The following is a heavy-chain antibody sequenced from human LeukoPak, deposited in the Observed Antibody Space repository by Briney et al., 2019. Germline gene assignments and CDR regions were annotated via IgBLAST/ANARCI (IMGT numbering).Heavy chain of an antibody. Sequence: GGSLRLSCAASGFTFSSYEMNWVRQAPGKGLEWVSHISSSGSIIYYADSVKGRFTISRDNAKNSLYLQMNSLRAEDTAVYYCARWGGKMATTWFDYWGQGTLVTVSS. D-gene: IGHD5-24*01. CDR1: GFTFSSYE. CDR3: ARWGGKMATTWFDY. CDR2: ISSSGSII. J-gene: IGHJ4*02. V-gene: IGHV3-48*03.